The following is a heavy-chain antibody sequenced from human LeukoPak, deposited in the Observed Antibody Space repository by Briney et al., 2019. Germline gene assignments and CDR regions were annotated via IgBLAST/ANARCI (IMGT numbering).Heavy chain of an antibody. CDR1: GGSISSGSYY. Sequence: SQTLSLTCTVSGGSISSGSYYWSWIRQPAGKGLEWIGRIYTSGSTNYNPSLKSRVTMSVDTSKNQFSLKLSSVTAADTAVYYCARDSDDAFDIWGQGTMVTVSS. CDR3: ARDSDDAFDI. V-gene: IGHV4-61*02. J-gene: IGHJ3*02. CDR2: IYTSGST.